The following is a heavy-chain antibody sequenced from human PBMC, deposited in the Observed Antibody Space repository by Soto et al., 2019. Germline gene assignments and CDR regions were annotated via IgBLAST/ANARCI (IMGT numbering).Heavy chain of an antibody. D-gene: IGHD1-7*01. V-gene: IGHV4-31*03. CDR2: IYHTGST. CDR1: GCSISTVGHY. Sequence: QAQLQESGPKLVKTSQTLSLTCSVSGCSISTVGHYWTWIRQPPGKGLEWIGSIYHTGSTHYSESLRSRLALSVDTSKSQFTLRMSSVTAADAAVYSCAGATGTLRSRNCDYWGQGSLVTVSS. J-gene: IGHJ4*02. CDR3: AGATGTLRSRNCDY.